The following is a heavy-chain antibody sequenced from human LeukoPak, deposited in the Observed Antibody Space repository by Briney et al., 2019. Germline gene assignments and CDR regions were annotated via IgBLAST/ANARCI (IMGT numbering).Heavy chain of an antibody. D-gene: IGHD6-13*01. Sequence: QSGGSLRLSCAASGFTFSGFAMTWVRQAPGKGLEWVSSIGSDYKTHYSESVKGRFAISRDNSKSTLFLQMNSLRAEDTAVYYCAKDQGIYGRAEYLQHWGQGTLVTVSS. CDR1: GFTFSGFA. V-gene: IGHV3-23*01. CDR3: AKDQGIYGRAEYLQH. J-gene: IGHJ1*01. CDR2: IGSDYKT.